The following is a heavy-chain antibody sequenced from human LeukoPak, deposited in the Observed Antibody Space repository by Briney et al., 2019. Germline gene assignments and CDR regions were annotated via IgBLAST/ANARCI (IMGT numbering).Heavy chain of an antibody. D-gene: IGHD3-10*01. CDR2: IYTSGST. CDR3: ASVPTYYYGSGSYYNVRQQTDY. CDR1: GGSISSYY. J-gene: IGHJ4*02. Sequence: PSETLSLTCTVSGGSISSYYWSWIRQPAGKGLEWIGRIYTSGSTNYNPSLKSRVTMSVDTSKNQFSLKLSSVTAADTAVYYCASVPTYYYGSGSYYNVRQQTDYWGQGTLVTVSS. V-gene: IGHV4-4*07.